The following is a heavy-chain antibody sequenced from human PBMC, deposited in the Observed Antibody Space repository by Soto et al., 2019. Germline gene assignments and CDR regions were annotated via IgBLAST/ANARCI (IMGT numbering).Heavy chain of an antibody. Sequence: EVQLLESGGGLVQPGGSLRLSCAASGFTFSSYAMSWVRQAPGKGLEWVSGISGSGGSTYYTDSVKGRFTISRDNSKNTMNLQMNSLTVENTAEYYCASRRSGSYYVWGQGTLVTVSS. CDR1: GFTFSSYA. CDR3: ASRRSGSYYV. CDR2: ISGSGGST. D-gene: IGHD1-26*01. V-gene: IGHV3-23*01. J-gene: IGHJ4*02.